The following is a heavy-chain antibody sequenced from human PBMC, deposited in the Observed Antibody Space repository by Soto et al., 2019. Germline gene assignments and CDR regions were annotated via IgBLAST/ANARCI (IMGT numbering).Heavy chain of an antibody. CDR1: GGSISSYY. V-gene: IGHV4-59*01. CDR2: IYYNGST. CDR3: ARAYGGYADY. J-gene: IGHJ4*02. Sequence: SETLSLTCTVSGGSISSYYWSWIRQPPGKGLEWIGYIYYNGSTNYNPSLKSRVTISVDTSKNQFSLKLSSVTAADTAVYYCARAYGGYADYWGQGALVTVSS. D-gene: IGHD5-12*01.